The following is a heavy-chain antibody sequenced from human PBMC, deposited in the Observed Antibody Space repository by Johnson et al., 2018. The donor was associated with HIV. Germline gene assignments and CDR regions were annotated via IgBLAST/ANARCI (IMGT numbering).Heavy chain of an antibody. CDR2: IYSDGST. CDR3: AKDVGNYWPDSFDI. D-gene: IGHD3-22*01. CDR1: GFTVSSNY. Sequence: VQLVESGGGLVQPGRSLRLSCAASGFTVSSNYMSWVRQAPGKGLEWVSLIYSDGSTYYADSVQGRFTISRDKSENTLYLQMNSLRDEDTAVYYCAKDVGNYWPDSFDIWGQGTMVTVSS. V-gene: IGHV3-66*02. J-gene: IGHJ3*02.